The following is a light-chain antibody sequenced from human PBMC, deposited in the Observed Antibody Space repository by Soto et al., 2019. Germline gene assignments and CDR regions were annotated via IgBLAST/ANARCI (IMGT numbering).Light chain of an antibody. CDR2: KAS. CDR1: QSISNS. V-gene: IGKV1-5*03. J-gene: IGKJ1*01. CDR3: QQYDSYSLWT. Sequence: DIQMTQSPSTLSASVGDRVTITCRASQSISNSLAWYQQKPGKAPTVLIYKASTLESGVPSRFSGSWSGTEFTLTIRSLQPDDVATYYCQQYDSYSLWTFGQGTKVDIK.